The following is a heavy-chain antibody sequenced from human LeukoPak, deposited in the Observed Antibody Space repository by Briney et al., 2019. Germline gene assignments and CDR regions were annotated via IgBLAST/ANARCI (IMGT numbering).Heavy chain of an antibody. Sequence: SETLSLTCSVSGGSISSGSFYWNWIRQPAGKGLEWIGRIYPSGNTNYNPSLKSRVTISVDTSKNQFSLKLSSVTAADTAVYYCARHEGEQQPLDYWGQGTLVTVSS. J-gene: IGHJ4*02. CDR1: GGSISSGSFY. V-gene: IGHV4-61*02. CDR2: IYPSGNT. D-gene: IGHD3-16*01. CDR3: ARHEGEQQPLDY.